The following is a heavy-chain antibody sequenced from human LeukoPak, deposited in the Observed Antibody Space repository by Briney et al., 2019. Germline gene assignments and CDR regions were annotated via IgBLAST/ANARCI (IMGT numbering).Heavy chain of an antibody. CDR3: AGSSIYYYYMDV. V-gene: IGHV4-61*02. D-gene: IGHD3-10*01. CDR2: IYTSGST. J-gene: IGHJ6*03. Sequence: PSETLSLTCSVSGGSISSGRYYRRWLRQPAGKGLEWIGRIYTSGSTNYNPSLKSRVTISVDTSKNQFSLKLSSVTAADTAVYYCAGSSIYYYYMDVWGKGTTVTVSS. CDR1: GGSISSGRYY.